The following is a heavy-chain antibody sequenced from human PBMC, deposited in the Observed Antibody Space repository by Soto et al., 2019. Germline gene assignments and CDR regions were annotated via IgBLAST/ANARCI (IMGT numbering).Heavy chain of an antibody. J-gene: IGHJ3*02. Sequence: QVQLQESGPGLVKPSGTLSLTCAVSSGSISSSNWWSWVRQPPGKGLEWIGEIYHSGSTNYNPSLKSRVTISVDKSKNQFSLKLSSVTAAHTAVYYCARGIPANYDFWSGYSPGAFDIWGQGTMVTVSS. CDR3: ARGIPANYDFWSGYSPGAFDI. CDR2: IYHSGST. D-gene: IGHD3-3*01. CDR1: SGSISSSNW. V-gene: IGHV4-4*02.